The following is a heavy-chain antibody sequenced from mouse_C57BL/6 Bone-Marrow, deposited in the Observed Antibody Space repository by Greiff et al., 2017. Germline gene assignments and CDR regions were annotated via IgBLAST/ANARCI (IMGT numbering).Heavy chain of an antibody. J-gene: IGHJ3*01. Sequence: QVTLKVCGPGILQPSQTLSLTCSFSGFSLSTFGMGVGWIRQPSGKGLEWLAHIWWDDDKYYNPALKSRLTISKDTSKNQVFLKIANVDTADTATYYCARNPNYYGSSSWFAYWGQGTLVTVSA. CDR2: IWWDDDK. D-gene: IGHD1-1*01. V-gene: IGHV8-8*01. CDR1: GFSLSTFGMG. CDR3: ARNPNYYGSSSWFAY.